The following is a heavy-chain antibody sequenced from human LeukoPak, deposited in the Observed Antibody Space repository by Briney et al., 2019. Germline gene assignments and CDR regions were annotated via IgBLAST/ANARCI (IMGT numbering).Heavy chain of an antibody. CDR3: ARVSSVTHRYYYYMDV. D-gene: IGHD6-19*01. V-gene: IGHV7-4-1*02. CDR1: GYTFTSYY. J-gene: IGHJ6*03. CDR2: INTNTGNP. Sequence: ASVKVSCKASGYTFTSYYMHWVRQAPGQGLEWMGWINTNTGNPTYAQGFTGRFVFSLDTSFSTAYLQISSLKAEDTAVYYCARVSSVTHRYYYYMDVWGKGTTVTVSS.